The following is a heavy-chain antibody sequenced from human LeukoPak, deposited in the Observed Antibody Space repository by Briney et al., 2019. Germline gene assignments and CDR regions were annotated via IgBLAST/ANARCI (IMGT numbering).Heavy chain of an antibody. CDR3: ATHSGGY. J-gene: IGHJ4*02. D-gene: IGHD4-23*01. Sequence: GGSLRLSCAASGFTVSSNYMTWVRQAPGKGLEWVPVIYSDGNTYYAGSVKGRFTISRDNSKNTLYLQMNILRAEDTAVYYCATHSGGYWGQGTLVTVSS. CDR2: IYSDGNT. CDR1: GFTVSSNY. V-gene: IGHV3-66*01.